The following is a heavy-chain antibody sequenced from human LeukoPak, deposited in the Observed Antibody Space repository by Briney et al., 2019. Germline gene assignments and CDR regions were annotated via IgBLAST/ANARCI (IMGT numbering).Heavy chain of an antibody. D-gene: IGHD1-1*01. CDR1: GFIFHNYD. V-gene: IGHV3-13*01. CDR2: IGTLADT. CDR3: VRGCTSCDWKTSFES. Sequence: GGSLRLSCAASGFIFHNYDMHWVRQVAGERLEWVSAIGTLADTFYPDSVKGRFTISRENARSSIYLQMNSLRAGDTGTYYCVRGCTSCDWKTSFESWGQGTLVTVSS. J-gene: IGHJ5*01.